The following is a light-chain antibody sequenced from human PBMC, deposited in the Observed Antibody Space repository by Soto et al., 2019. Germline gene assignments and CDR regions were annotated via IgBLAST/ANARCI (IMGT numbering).Light chain of an antibody. CDR3: SSYKSGATLV. J-gene: IGLJ2*01. CDR2: EVS. CDR1: SSDVGGYKH. V-gene: IGLV2-14*01. Sequence: QSVLTQPASVSGSPGQSITISCTGTSSDVGGYKHDAWYQQYPGKAPKLIIFEVSDRPSGVSNRFSGSKSGNTASLSISGLQPEDEADYYCSSYKSGATLVFGGGTKLTVL.